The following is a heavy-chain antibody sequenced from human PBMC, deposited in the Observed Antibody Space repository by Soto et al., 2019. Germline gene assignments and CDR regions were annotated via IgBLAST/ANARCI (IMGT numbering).Heavy chain of an antibody. CDR3: ARDRGYCSGGTCYTVLDY. V-gene: IGHV3-7*01. D-gene: IGHD2-15*01. CDR2: IKQDGGEN. J-gene: IGHJ4*02. Sequence: EVQLVESGGGLVQPGGSLRLSCAASGFTFSTYWMNWVRQAPGKGLEWVANIKQDGGENYYVDSVKGRFTISRDNAKSSLYLQMNSLRAGDTAVYYCARDRGYCSGGTCYTVLDYWGQGTLVTVSS. CDR1: GFTFSTYW.